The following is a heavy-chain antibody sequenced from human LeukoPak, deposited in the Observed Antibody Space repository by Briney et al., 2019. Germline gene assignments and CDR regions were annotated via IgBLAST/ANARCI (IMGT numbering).Heavy chain of an antibody. D-gene: IGHD3-10*01. V-gene: IGHV3-66*01. J-gene: IGHJ6*03. Sequence: GGSLRLSCAASGFTFSSYSMNWVRQAPGKGLEWVSVIYSGGSTYYADSVKGRFTISRDNSKNTLYLQMNSLRAEDTAVYYCARERGSYYYMDVWGKGTTVTISS. CDR2: IYSGGST. CDR1: GFTFSSYS. CDR3: ARERGSYYYMDV.